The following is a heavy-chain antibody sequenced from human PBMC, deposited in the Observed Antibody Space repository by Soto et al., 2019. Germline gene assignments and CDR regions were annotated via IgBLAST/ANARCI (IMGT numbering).Heavy chain of an antibody. CDR1: GFTFNRYA. CDR2: ISGSGGST. J-gene: IGHJ3*02. CDR3: AKEYADAFDI. Sequence: LXLSYAASGFTFNRYAMNWFRQAPGKGLEWVSAISGSGGSTYYADSVKGRFTISRDNSKNTLYLQMNSLRAEDTAVYYCAKEYADAFDIWGQGTMLTVSS. V-gene: IGHV3-23*01.